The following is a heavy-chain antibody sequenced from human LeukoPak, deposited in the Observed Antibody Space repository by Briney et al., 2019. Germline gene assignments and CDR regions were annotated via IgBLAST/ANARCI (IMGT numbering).Heavy chain of an antibody. CDR3: TRGGSYGNDY. J-gene: IGHJ4*02. CDR1: GFTFGDYA. D-gene: IGHD5-18*01. Sequence: GRSLRLSCTASGFTFGDYAMSWVRQAPGKGLEWVGLIRSKAYGGTTEYAASVKGRFTISRDDSKSIAYLQMNSLKTEDTAVYYCTRGGSYGNDYWGQGTLVTVSS. CDR2: IRSKAYGGTT. V-gene: IGHV3-49*04.